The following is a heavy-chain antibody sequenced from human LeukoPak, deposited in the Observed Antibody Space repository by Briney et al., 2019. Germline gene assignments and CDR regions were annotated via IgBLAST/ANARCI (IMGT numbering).Heavy chain of an antibody. CDR3: ARGDIAAREYYFDY. Sequence: PSETLSLTCGVSGGSMSYYYWSWIRQAPGMGLEWIGYIHYSGSTTYNPSLKSRVTISVDTSKNQFSLKLSSVTAADTAVYYCARGDIAAREYYFDYWGQGTLVTVSS. CDR1: GGSMSYYY. CDR2: IHYSGST. D-gene: IGHD6-13*01. J-gene: IGHJ4*02. V-gene: IGHV4-59*12.